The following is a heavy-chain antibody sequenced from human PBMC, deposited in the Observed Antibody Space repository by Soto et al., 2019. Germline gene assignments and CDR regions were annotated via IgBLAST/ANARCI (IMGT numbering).Heavy chain of an antibody. CDR1: GGSFRGYY. J-gene: IGHJ4*02. V-gene: IGHV4-34*01. CDR3: ARVEYTYNYRGLDY. Sequence: QVPLQQWGTGLLKPSETLSLSGAVYGGSFRGYYWTWIRQPPGKGLEWIGEIDHSGCTHYNPSLKSRVTISVDTSKNQFSLKLASVTAADTAVYCCARVEYTYNYRGLDYWGQGTLVTVSS. CDR2: IDHSGCT. D-gene: IGHD3-16*01.